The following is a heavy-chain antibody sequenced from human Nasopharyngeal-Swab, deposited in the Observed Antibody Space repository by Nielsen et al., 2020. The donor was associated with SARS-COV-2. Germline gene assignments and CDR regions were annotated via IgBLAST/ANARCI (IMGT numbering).Heavy chain of an antibody. V-gene: IGHV1-24*01. CDR1: GYTLTELS. CDR2: FDPEDGET. CDR3: ATVPYDSSGYPQMDAFDI. D-gene: IGHD3-22*01. Sequence: ASVKVSCKVSGYTLTELSMHWVRQAPGKGLEWMGGFDPEDGETIYAQKFQGRVTMTEDTSTDTAYMELGSLRSEDTAVYYCATVPYDSSGYPQMDAFDIWGQGTMVTVSS. J-gene: IGHJ3*02.